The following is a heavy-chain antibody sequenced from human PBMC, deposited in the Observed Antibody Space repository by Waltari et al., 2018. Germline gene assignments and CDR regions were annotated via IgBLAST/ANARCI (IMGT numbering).Heavy chain of an antibody. CDR2: IYYSGST. V-gene: IGHV4-59*01. CDR1: GGSISSYY. Sequence: QVQLPESGPGLVKPSATLSLTCTVSGGSISSYYWSWIRQPPGKGREWIGDIYYSGSTNYNPSLKSRVTISVDTSKNQFSLKLSSVTAADTAVYYCARGESSGWYLDYWGQGTLVTVSS. D-gene: IGHD6-19*01. J-gene: IGHJ4*02. CDR3: ARGESSGWYLDY.